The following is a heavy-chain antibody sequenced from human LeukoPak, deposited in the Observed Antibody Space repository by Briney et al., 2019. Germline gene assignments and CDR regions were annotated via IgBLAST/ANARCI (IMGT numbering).Heavy chain of an antibody. Sequence: PSQTLSLTCTVSGGSISSGDYYWSWIRQPPGKGLEWIGYIYYSGSTYYNPSLKSRVTISVDTSKNQFSLKLSSVTAADTAVCYCARAAAIRDAFDIWGQGTMVTVSS. D-gene: IGHD6-25*01. CDR1: GGSISSGDYY. CDR3: ARAAAIRDAFDI. CDR2: IYYSGST. V-gene: IGHV4-30-4*01. J-gene: IGHJ3*02.